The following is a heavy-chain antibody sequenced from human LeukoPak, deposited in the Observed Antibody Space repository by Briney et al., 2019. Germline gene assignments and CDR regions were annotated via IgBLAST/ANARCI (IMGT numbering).Heavy chain of an antibody. CDR2: IYYSGST. CDR1: GGSISSGGYY. Sequence: PSETLSLTCTVSGGSISSGGYYWSWIRQHPGEGLEWIGYIYYSGSTYYIPSLKSRVTISVDTSKNQFSLKLSSVTAADTAVYYCAREYSSSWYVLGDGMDVWGQGTTVTVSS. J-gene: IGHJ6*02. D-gene: IGHD6-13*01. CDR3: AREYSSSWYVLGDGMDV. V-gene: IGHV4-31*03.